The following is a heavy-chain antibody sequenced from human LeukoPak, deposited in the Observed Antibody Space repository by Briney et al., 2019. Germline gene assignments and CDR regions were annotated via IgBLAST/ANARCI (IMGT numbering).Heavy chain of an antibody. CDR2: MNPNSGNT. CDR1: XXTFTSYD. V-gene: IGHV1-8*03. CDR3: ARXTXXYDXWXXXXXDY. Sequence: AXXXTFTSYDINWVRQATGQGLEWMGWMNPNSGNTGYAQKFQGRVTINRNTSIRTAYMEVSSLRYEDTAVYYCARXTXXYDXWXXXXXDYWGXXTLVTVSS. D-gene: IGHD3-3*01. J-gene: IGHJ4*02.